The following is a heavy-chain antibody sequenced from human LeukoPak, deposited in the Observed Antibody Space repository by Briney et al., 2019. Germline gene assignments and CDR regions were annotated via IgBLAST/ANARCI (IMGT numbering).Heavy chain of an antibody. V-gene: IGHV4-39*01. Sequence: PSETLSLTCTVSGGPISSGSYYWGWIRQPPGKGLEWIGSLYHNGVTYYSPSLKSRVTISVDTSNNQFSLRLNSVTAADTAVYYCARMLWTTGNLDYWGQGTLVTVSS. CDR3: ARMLWTTGNLDY. J-gene: IGHJ4*02. CDR1: GGPISSGSYY. CDR2: LYHNGVT. D-gene: IGHD3/OR15-3a*01.